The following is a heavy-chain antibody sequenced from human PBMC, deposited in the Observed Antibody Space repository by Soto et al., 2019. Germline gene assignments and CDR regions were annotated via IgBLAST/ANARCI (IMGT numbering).Heavy chain of an antibody. CDR2: INGYNGNT. CDR1: GYTFINYG. Sequence: QVQLLQSGAEMRKPGASVKVSCKTSGYTFINYGVSWVRQAPGQGLAWMGWINGYNGNTNYAQNFQGRVAMTTDTSTRPVYMERRNLRSDDTAVYYCARGDSPVQFDYWGQGTLVTVSS. D-gene: IGHD4-4*01. J-gene: IGHJ4*02. V-gene: IGHV1-18*01. CDR3: ARGDSPVQFDY.